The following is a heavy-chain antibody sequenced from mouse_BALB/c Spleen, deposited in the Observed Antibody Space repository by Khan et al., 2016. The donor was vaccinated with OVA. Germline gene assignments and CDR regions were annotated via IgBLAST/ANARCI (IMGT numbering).Heavy chain of an antibody. CDR1: GYSITSGYG. J-gene: IGHJ2*01. Sequence: EVQLQESGPGLVKPSQSLSLTCTVTGYSITSGYGRKWRRQFPGNQLEWMDFISYSGSTNYKPSLKGRISITRDTSKNQFFLQLNSVTTEDTATYYCAREARIKYWGQGTTLTVSS. V-gene: IGHV3-2*02. CDR2: ISYSGST. CDR3: AREARIKY. D-gene: IGHD3-2*02.